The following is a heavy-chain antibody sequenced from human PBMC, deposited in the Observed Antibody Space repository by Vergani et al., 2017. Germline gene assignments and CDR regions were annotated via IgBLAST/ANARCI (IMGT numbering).Heavy chain of an antibody. CDR2: IGYDGRIK. CDR1: GFALNRHA. J-gene: IGHJ4*02. CDR3: AKDGRENSDYGYFDY. V-gene: IGHV3-30*02. Sequence: VQLLESGGGLVQPGGSLRLSCVVSGFALNRHAMYWVRQAPGKGLEWVAFIGYDGRIKYNVDSVKGRFTISRDTSKKTLSLQMRSLRADDTAVYYCAKDGRENSDYGYFDYWGQGTLVTVSS. D-gene: IGHD4-17*01.